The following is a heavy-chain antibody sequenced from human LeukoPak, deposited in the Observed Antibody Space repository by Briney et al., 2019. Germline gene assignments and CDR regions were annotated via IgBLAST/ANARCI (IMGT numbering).Heavy chain of an antibody. J-gene: IGHJ3*02. V-gene: IGHV3-30-3*01. CDR3: ARGGRGNLDAFDI. D-gene: IGHD1-14*01. Sequence: GGSLRLSCVASGFNFGSYAMHWVRQAPAKGLEWVTVILYDGSNQYHSDSVKGRFTISRDNSKNMLYLHMNSLRVEDTAVYYCARGGRGNLDAFDIWGQGTMVTVSS. CDR2: ILYDGSNQ. CDR1: GFNFGSYA.